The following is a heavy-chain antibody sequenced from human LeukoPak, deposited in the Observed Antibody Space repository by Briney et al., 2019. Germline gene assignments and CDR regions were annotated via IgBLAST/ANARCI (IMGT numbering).Heavy chain of an antibody. CDR1: GGSFSNYY. CDR3: ARELLTSSGWSHFDY. D-gene: IGHD6-19*01. CDR2: INHNGST. J-gene: IGHJ4*02. V-gene: IGHV4-34*01. Sequence: SETLSLTCAVYGGSFSNYYWNWVRQPPGKGLEWIGEINHNGSTNYNPSLKSRVTISVDTSKNQFSLRVTSMTAADTAVYYCARELLTSSGWSHFDYWGQGTLVTVSS.